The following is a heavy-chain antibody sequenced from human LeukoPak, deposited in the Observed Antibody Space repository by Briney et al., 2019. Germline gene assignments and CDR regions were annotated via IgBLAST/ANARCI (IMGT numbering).Heavy chain of an antibody. CDR3: ARDSGPDCSGGSCYSVADYYYYMDV. D-gene: IGHD2-15*01. CDR1: GYTFSRYY. Sequence: ASVKVSCKASGYTFSRYYIHWVRQAHGQGLEWMGKMNPSGGTTTYAQKFQGRVTVTRDTPTSTVYMEMSSLRPEDTAVYYCARDSGPDCSGGSCYSVADYYYYMDVWGKGTTVTVSS. V-gene: IGHV1-46*01. CDR2: MNPSGGTT. J-gene: IGHJ6*03.